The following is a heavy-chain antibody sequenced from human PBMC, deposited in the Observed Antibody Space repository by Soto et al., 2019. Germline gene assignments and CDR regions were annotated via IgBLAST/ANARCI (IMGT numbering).Heavy chain of an antibody. CDR3: ARSRAVAGIQNYYFDY. Sequence: GASVKVSCKASGYTFSSYYKHWVRQAPGQGLEWMGIINPSGGSTSYAQKFQGRVTMTRDTSTSTVYMALSSLRSEDTAVYYCARSRAVAGIQNYYFDYWGQGTLVTVSS. D-gene: IGHD6-19*01. CDR1: GYTFSSYY. J-gene: IGHJ4*02. CDR2: INPSGGST. V-gene: IGHV1-46*01.